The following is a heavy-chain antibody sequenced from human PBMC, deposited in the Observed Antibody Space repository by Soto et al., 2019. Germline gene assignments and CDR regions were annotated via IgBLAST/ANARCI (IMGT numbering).Heavy chain of an antibody. CDR1: GYTFTKYW. D-gene: IGHD6-13*01. Sequence: PGESLKISCQASGYTFTKYWIGWVRQMPGKGLEWMGIIYPGDSDTRYSPSFQGQVTISADKSINTTYLQWSSLKASDTAIYYCARQAAAGKYYYAMDVWGQGTTVTVSS. CDR3: ARQAAAGKYYYAMDV. J-gene: IGHJ6*02. CDR2: IYPGDSDT. V-gene: IGHV5-51*01.